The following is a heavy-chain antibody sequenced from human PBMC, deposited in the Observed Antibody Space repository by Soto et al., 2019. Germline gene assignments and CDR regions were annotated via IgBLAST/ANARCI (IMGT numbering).Heavy chain of an antibody. Sequence: EVQLVESGGGLVQPGGSLRLSCAATGFTFSTYWMHWVRQGPGKGLVWVSRISTYGSSTTYADSVKGRFTISRDNAKNTLDLQMISLRAEDTAVYYCARATGSNHPFDYWGQGSLVTVSS. D-gene: IGHD2-2*01. V-gene: IGHV3-74*01. CDR3: ARATGSNHPFDY. CDR2: ISTYGSST. J-gene: IGHJ4*02. CDR1: GFTFSTYW.